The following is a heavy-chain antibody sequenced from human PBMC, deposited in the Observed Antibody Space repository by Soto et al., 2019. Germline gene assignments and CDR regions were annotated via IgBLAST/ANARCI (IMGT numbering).Heavy chain of an antibody. Sequence: EVQLVESGGGLVKPGGSLRLSCAASGFTFSSYSMNWVRQAPGKGLEWVSSISSSSSYIYYADSVKGRFTISRDNAKNSLDLQMNSLRAEDTAVYYCASDDRLDCSSTSCYPHYYYYYMDVWGKGTTVTVSS. CDR3: ASDDRLDCSSTSCYPHYYYYYMDV. CDR1: GFTFSSYS. D-gene: IGHD2-2*01. CDR2: ISSSSSYI. V-gene: IGHV3-21*01. J-gene: IGHJ6*03.